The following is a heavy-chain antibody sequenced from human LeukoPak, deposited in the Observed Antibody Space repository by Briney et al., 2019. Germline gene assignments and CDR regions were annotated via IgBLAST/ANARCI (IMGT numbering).Heavy chain of an antibody. CDR1: GFTFSSYG. J-gene: IGHJ4*02. CDR3: ASEDTAMVF. CDR2: IWYDGSNK. D-gene: IGHD5-18*01. Sequence: GGSLRLSCAASGFTFSSYGMHWVRQAPGKGLEWVAVIWYDGSNKYYADSVKGRFTISRDNSKNTLYLQMNSLRAGDTAVYYCASEDTAMVFWGQGTLVTVSS. V-gene: IGHV3-33*01.